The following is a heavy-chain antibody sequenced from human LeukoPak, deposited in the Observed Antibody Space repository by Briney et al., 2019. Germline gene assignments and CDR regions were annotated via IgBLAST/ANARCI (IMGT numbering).Heavy chain of an antibody. CDR3: ARGRCSSTSCYALFY. D-gene: IGHD2-2*01. CDR1: GGTFSSYA. CDR2: IIPIFGTA. Sequence: SVKVSCKASGGTFSSYAISWVRQAPGQGLEWMGGIIPIFGTANYAQKFQGRVTITTDESTSTAYMGLSSLRSEDTAVYYCARGRCSSTSCYALFYWGQGTLVTVSS. V-gene: IGHV1-69*05. J-gene: IGHJ4*02.